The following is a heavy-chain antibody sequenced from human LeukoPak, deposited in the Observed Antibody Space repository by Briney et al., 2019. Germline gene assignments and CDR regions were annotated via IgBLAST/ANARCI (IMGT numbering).Heavy chain of an antibody. CDR3: ALGYCSSTSCSDYYYGMDV. CDR2: IYYSGST. V-gene: IGHV4-59*01. Sequence: SETLSLTCTVSGGSTSSYYWSWIRQPPGKGLEWIGYIYYSGSTNYNPSLKSRVTISVGTSKNQFSLKLSSVTAADTAVYYCALGYCSSTSCSDYYYGMDVWGQGTTVTVSS. J-gene: IGHJ6*02. D-gene: IGHD2-2*03. CDR1: GGSTSSYY.